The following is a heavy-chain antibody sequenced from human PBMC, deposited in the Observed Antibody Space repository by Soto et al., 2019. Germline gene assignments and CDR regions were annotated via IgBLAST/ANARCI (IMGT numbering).Heavy chain of an antibody. CDR2: ISGSGGST. D-gene: IGHD6-13*01. CDR3: AKSGAPSGYSQLQY. V-gene: IGHV3-23*01. J-gene: IGHJ4*02. Sequence: PGGSLRLSCAASGFTFSSYAMSWVRQAPGKGLEWVSAISGSGGSTYYADSVKGRFTISRDNSKNTLYLQLNSLTAEDTAVYYCAKSGAPSGYSQLQYWGEGTLVTVSS. CDR1: GFTFSSYA.